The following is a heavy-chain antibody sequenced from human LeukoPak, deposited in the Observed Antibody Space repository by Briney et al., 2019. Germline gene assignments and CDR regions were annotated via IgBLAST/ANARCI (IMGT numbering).Heavy chain of an antibody. CDR2: IYYSGST. CDR1: GGSISSGDYY. J-gene: IGHJ3*02. Sequence: TSQTLSLTCTVSGGSISSGDYYWSWIRQPPGKGLERIGYIYYSGSTYYNPSLKSRVTISVDTSKNQFSLKLNSVTAADTAVYYCATYGIAVARWEAFDIWGQGTMVTVSS. D-gene: IGHD6-19*01. V-gene: IGHV4-30-4*08. CDR3: ATYGIAVARWEAFDI.